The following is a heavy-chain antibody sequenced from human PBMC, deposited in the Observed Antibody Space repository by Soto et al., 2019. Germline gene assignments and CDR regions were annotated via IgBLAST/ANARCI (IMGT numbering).Heavy chain of an antibody. Sequence: QVRLVESGGGVVQPGRALRLSCTASGFSFSSYAMYWFRQPPGKGLEWVAVISHDGINKHYADSVKGRVTGSRDNSNHSLALQLNSLRGEDTAMYYCARDMYSSDYFVKWFELWGQGPLVAVSS. CDR1: GFSFSSYA. J-gene: IGHJ5*02. CDR3: ARDMYSSDYFVKWFEL. CDR2: ISHDGINK. V-gene: IGHV3-30-3*01. D-gene: IGHD6-19*01.